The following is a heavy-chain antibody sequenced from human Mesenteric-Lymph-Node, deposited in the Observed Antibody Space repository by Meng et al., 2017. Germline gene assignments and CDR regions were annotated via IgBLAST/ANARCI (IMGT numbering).Heavy chain of an antibody. CDR1: GGTFSNYA. J-gene: IGHJ6*02. D-gene: IGHD3-10*01. CDR2: IIPLFGTT. CDR3: ARSSRYYYGSGSLMIDYYGMDV. V-gene: IGHV1-69*13. Sequence: SVKVSCKASGGTFSNYAISWVRQAPGQGLEWMGRIIPLFGTTNYAQKFHDRVTITADESTSTAYLEVSSLRSEDTAVYYCARSSRYYYGSGSLMIDYYGMDVWARGPWSPSP.